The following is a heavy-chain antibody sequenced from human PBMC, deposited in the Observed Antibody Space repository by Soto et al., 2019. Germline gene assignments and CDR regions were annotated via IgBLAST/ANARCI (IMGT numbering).Heavy chain of an antibody. D-gene: IGHD2-21*01. Sequence: EVQLLESGGGLVQPGGSLRLSCAASGFTFSSYGMTWVRQAPGKGLEWVSFSSGTGAGTYYADSVKGRFTISRDNSKNTMYLQMTSLTAADTAVYYCAKELRAGVNSGFYSDCWGQGELVIVS. J-gene: IGHJ4*02. CDR1: GFTFSSYG. CDR3: AKELRAGVNSGFYSDC. CDR2: SSGTGAGT. V-gene: IGHV3-23*01.